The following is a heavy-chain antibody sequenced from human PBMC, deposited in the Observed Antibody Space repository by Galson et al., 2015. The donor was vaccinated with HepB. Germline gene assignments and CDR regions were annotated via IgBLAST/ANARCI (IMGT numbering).Heavy chain of an antibody. Sequence: SLRLSCAASGFTFSSYGMHWVRQAPGKGLEWVAVISYDGSNKYYADSAKGRFTISRDNSKNTLYLQMNSLRAEDTAVYYCAKSLLWFGELFPPGGYFDLRGRGTLVTVSS. CDR2: ISYDGSNK. V-gene: IGHV3-30*18. CDR1: GFTFSSYG. D-gene: IGHD3-10*01. J-gene: IGHJ2*01. CDR3: AKSLLWFGELFPPGGYFDL.